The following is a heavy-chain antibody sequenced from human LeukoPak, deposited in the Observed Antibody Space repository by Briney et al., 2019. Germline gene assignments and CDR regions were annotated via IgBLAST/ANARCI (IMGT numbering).Heavy chain of an antibody. CDR3: AKNGSGTSRAFDV. V-gene: IGHV3-23*01. Sequence: GGSLRLSCPASGFTFSSSAMSWVRQAPGKGLDWLPAISGSGGVTYYRDSVKGRFTVARDNYKNTLYLQMNSLRAEDTALYYCAKNGSGTSRAFDVWGQGAMVTVSS. D-gene: IGHD3-10*01. CDR2: ISGSGGVT. J-gene: IGHJ3*01. CDR1: GFTFSSSA.